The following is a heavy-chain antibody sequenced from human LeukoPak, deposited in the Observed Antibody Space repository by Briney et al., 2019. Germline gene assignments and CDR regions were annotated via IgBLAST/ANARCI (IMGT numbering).Heavy chain of an antibody. CDR1: GGSFSGYY. CDR3: ARGFVVVPASYYYMDV. Sequence: PSETLSLTCAVYGGSFSGYYWSWIRQPPGKGLEWIGEINHSGSTNYNPSLKSRVTISVDTSKNQFSLKLSSVTAADTAVYYCARGFVVVPASYYYMDVWGKGTTVTVSS. CDR2: INHSGST. J-gene: IGHJ6*03. D-gene: IGHD2-2*01. V-gene: IGHV4-34*01.